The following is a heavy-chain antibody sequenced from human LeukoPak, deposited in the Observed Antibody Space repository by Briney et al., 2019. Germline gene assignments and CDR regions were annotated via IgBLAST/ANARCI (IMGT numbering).Heavy chain of an antibody. CDR2: IYTSGST. Sequence: PSQTLSLTCTVSGGSISSGSYYWSWIRQPAGKGLEWIGRIYTSGSTNYNPSLKSRVTMSVDTSKNQFSLKLSSVTAADTAVYYCARDRWMLTGVDVFDIWGQGTMVTVSS. D-gene: IGHD2-2*03. V-gene: IGHV4-61*02. J-gene: IGHJ3*02. CDR1: GGSISSGSYY. CDR3: ARDRWMLTGVDVFDI.